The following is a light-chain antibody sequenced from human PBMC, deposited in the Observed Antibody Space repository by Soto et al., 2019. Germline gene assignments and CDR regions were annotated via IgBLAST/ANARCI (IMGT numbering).Light chain of an antibody. CDR2: DAS. CDR1: QSVSSY. CDR3: QQRSNWPIT. J-gene: IGKJ5*01. V-gene: IGKV3-11*01. Sequence: EIVFTQSPETLSLSPGGRGSLPCRASQSVSSYLAWYQQKPGQAPRLLIYDASNRATGIPARFSGSGAGTDLTLTISSREPEDFAVYYCQQRSNWPITFGQGTRLEIK.